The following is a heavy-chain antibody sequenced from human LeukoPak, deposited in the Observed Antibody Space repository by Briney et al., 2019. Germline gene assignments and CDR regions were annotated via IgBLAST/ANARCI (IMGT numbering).Heavy chain of an antibody. CDR3: ARGPVGCSCGRCYGLYDYGMDV. D-gene: IGHD2-15*01. CDR1: GFTVSSNY. Sequence: PGGSLRLSCAASGFTVSSNYMSWVRQAPGKGLDWVSVIYSGGSTYYADSVKGRFTISRDNSKNTLYLQMNSLRVEDTAVYYCARGPVGCSCGRCYGLYDYGMDVWGQGTTVTVSS. J-gene: IGHJ6*02. V-gene: IGHV3-66*01. CDR2: IYSGGST.